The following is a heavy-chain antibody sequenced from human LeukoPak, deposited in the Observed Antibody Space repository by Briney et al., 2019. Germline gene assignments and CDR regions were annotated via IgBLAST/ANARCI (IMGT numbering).Heavy chain of an antibody. CDR3: ARDWAGAAAGYFDY. CDR1: GYSISSGYF. V-gene: IGHV4-61*01. D-gene: IGHD6-13*01. Sequence: SETLSLTCTVSGYSISSGYFWGWIRQPPGKGLEWIGYIYYSGSTNYNPSLKSRVTISVDTSKNQFSLKLSSVTAADTAVYYCARDWAGAAAGYFDYWGQGTLVTVSS. CDR2: IYYSGST. J-gene: IGHJ4*02.